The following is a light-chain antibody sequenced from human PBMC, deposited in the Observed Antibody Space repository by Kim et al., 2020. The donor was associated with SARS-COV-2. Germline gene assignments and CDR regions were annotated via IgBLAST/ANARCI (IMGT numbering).Light chain of an antibody. CDR2: SNN. CDR3: AAWDDSLNGQV. CDR1: SSNIGSNT. V-gene: IGLV1-44*01. Sequence: ELTQPPSASGTPGQRVTISCSGSSSNIGSNTVNWYQQLPGTAPKLLIYSNNQRPSGVPDRFSGSKSGTSASLAISGLQSEDEADYYCAAWDDSLNGQVFGTGTKVTVL. J-gene: IGLJ1*01.